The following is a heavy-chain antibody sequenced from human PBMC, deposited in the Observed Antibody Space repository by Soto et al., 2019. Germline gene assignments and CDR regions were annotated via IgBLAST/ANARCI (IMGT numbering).Heavy chain of an antibody. D-gene: IGHD1-20*01. J-gene: IGHJ3*02. CDR1: GFIFYSYA. CDR3: VKDRMAYNSVWDPFDI. Sequence: EVQLLESGGGLVQPGGSLRLSCAASGFIFYSYAMSWVRQAPGKGLEWVSTIGSVGGDTYYADSVKGRFTISRDDSKNTLLLQMNSLRAEDTAVYYCVKDRMAYNSVWDPFDIWGQGTMVTVSS. V-gene: IGHV3-23*01. CDR2: IGSVGGDT.